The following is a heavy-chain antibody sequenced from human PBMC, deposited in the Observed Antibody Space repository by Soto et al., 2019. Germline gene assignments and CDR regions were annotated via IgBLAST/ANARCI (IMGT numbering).Heavy chain of an antibody. CDR1: GASFSSYT. V-gene: IGHV1-69*19. CDR2: IIPIFHST. J-gene: IGHJ4*02. CDR3: ARPSGLLGEYCALSEF. Sequence: QVQLVQSGAEARKPGSSVKISCKASGASFSSYTLTWVRQAPGQGLEWMGGIIPIFHSTIYSQRFQGRVTFTADDSTTTAYLQLTNLLFADTAIYYCARPSGLLGEYCALSEFWGQGTLVSVSS. D-gene: IGHD2-15*01.